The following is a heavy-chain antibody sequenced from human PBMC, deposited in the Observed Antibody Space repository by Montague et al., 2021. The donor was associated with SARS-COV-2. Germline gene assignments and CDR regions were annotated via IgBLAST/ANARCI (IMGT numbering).Heavy chain of an antibody. V-gene: IGHV3-30*04. CDR3: AKEQYSSNWSDFDY. Sequence: SLRLSCAASGFTFSTYPMHWVRQAPGKGLEWLVVISYDGSKKDYADSVKGRFTISRDNSENMLYLQMNSLRAEDTAVYYCAKEQYSSNWSDFDYWGQGTVVAVSS. J-gene: IGHJ4*02. CDR1: GFTFSTYP. D-gene: IGHD6-13*01. CDR2: ISYDGSKK.